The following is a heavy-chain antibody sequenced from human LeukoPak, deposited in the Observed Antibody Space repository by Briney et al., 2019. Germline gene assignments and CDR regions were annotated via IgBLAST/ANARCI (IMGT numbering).Heavy chain of an antibody. D-gene: IGHD6-19*01. CDR2: ISTGSSYI. CDR3: ARQQWLDGAYYFDY. Sequence: GGSLRLSCAASEFIVSINYMTWVRQAPGKGLEWVSFISTGSSYIYYADSVRGRFTISRDNAKNSLYLQMNSLRAEDTAVYYCARQQWLDGAYYFDYWGQGTLVTVSS. J-gene: IGHJ4*02. V-gene: IGHV3-21*01. CDR1: EFIVSINY.